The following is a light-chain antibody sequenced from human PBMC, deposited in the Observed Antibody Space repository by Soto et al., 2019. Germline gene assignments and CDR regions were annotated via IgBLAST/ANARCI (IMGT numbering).Light chain of an antibody. J-gene: IGKJ1*01. CDR1: QSISRSD. Sequence: EIVLTQSPGTVSLSPGESATLSCRASQSISRSDLAWYQHRPGQSPRLLIYATSSRATGIPDRFTGGGAGTGFTLTISRLEPEDSAVYYCQQYGGSPRTFGQGTKVDIK. CDR2: ATS. CDR3: QQYGGSPRT. V-gene: IGKV3-20*01.